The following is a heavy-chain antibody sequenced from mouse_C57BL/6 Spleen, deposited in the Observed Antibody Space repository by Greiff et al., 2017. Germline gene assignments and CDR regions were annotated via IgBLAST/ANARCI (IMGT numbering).Heavy chain of an antibody. V-gene: IGHV1-54*01. CDR2: INPGSGGT. Sequence: VQLQQSGAELVRPGTSVKVSCKASGYAFTNYLIEWVKQRPGQGLEWIGVINPGSGGTNYNEKFKGKATLTADKSSSTAYMQLSSLTSEDSAVYFCARSRGSSEAQAWFAYWGQGTLVTVSA. CDR3: ARSRGSSEAQAWFAY. D-gene: IGHD3-2*02. J-gene: IGHJ3*01. CDR1: GYAFTNYL.